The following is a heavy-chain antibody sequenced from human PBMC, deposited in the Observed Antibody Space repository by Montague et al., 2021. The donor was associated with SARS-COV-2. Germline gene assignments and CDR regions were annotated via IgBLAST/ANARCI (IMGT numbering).Heavy chain of an antibody. Sequence: SETLSLTCTVYGGSVSVYYWSWLRQSPRNGLEWIAEINHSGTANYNPSLKSRVSISVDTSKNQFTLKLTSVTAADTAMYYCAKEREVVRAARTLVAFDLWGQGTMVTVSS. CDR1: GGSVSVYY. J-gene: IGHJ3*01. D-gene: IGHD2-2*01. CDR2: INHSGTA. V-gene: IGHV4-34*01. CDR3: AKEREVVRAARTLVAFDL.